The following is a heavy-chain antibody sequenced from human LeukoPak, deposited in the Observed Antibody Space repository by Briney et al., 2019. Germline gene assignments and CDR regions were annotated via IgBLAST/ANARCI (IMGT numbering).Heavy chain of an antibody. CDR2: IIPILGIA. Sequence: ASVKVSCKASGGTFSSYAISWVRQAPGPGLEWMGRIIPILGIANYAQKFQGRVTITADKSTSTAYMELSSLRSEDTAVYYCARKFGEFYFDYWGQGTLVTVSS. J-gene: IGHJ4*02. CDR3: ARKFGEFYFDY. V-gene: IGHV1-69*04. CDR1: GGTFSSYA. D-gene: IGHD3-10*01.